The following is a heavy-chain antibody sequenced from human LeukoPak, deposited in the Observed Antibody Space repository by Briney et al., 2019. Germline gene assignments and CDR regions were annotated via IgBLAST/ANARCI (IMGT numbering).Heavy chain of an antibody. J-gene: IGHJ6*02. Sequence: GGSLRLSCAASGCTFSSYAMSWVRQAPGKGLEWVSAISGSGGSTYYADSVKGRFTISRDNSKNTVYLQMNSLRAEDTALYYCAKDFYGSGANGMDVWGQGTTVTVSS. CDR1: GCTFSSYA. CDR2: ISGSGGST. D-gene: IGHD3-10*01. CDR3: AKDFYGSGANGMDV. V-gene: IGHV3-23*01.